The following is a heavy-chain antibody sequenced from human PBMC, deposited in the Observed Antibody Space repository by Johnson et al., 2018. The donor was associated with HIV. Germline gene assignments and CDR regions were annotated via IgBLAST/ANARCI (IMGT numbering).Heavy chain of an antibody. J-gene: IGHJ3*02. CDR3: ARNGLIPAAKGVAFDI. D-gene: IGHD2-2*01. Sequence: QVQLVESGGGVVQPGRSLRLSCAASGFTFSSYAMHWVRQAPGKGLEWVAVISYDGSEKYFADSVKGRFAISRDSSKNTLYLQMNSLRAEDTAVYYCARNGLIPAAKGVAFDIWGHGTTVTVSS. V-gene: IGHV3-30*09. CDR2: ISYDGSEK. CDR1: GFTFSSYA.